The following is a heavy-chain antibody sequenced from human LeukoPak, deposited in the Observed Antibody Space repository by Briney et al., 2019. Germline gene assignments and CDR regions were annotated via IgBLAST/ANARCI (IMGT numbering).Heavy chain of an antibody. CDR2: ITTTSTLI. CDR1: GFTFSTYD. J-gene: IGHJ4*02. D-gene: IGHD6-13*01. V-gene: IGHV3-21*01. Sequence: PGGSLRLSCAASGFTFSTYDMNWVRQATGKGLEWVSSITTTSTLIYYADSVKGRFTISRDNAKNSLYLQMDSLTAEDTAVYYCSAAAAALDYWGQGTLVTVSS. CDR3: SAAAAALDY.